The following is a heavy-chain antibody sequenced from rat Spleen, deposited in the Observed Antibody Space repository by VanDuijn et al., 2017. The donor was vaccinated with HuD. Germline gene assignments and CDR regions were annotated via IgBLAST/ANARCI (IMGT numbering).Heavy chain of an antibody. CDR3: ATPTPGIPFAY. Sequence: EVQLVESGGGLVQVGRSMTVSCAASGFSFSNYYMAWVRQAPTKGLEWVASISTGGDNTYYRDSVKGRFTISRDNAKNTLSLQMDSLRTEDTATYYCATPTPGIPFAYWGQGTLVTVSS. V-gene: IGHV5-25*01. CDR2: ISTGGDNT. J-gene: IGHJ3*01. D-gene: IGHD1-4*01. CDR1: GFSFSNYY.